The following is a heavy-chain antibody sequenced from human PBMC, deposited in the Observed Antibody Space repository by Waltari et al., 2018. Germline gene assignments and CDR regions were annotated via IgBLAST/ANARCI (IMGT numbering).Heavy chain of an antibody. D-gene: IGHD2-21*01. CDR2: INPSGGST. J-gene: IGHJ6*02. V-gene: IGHV1-46*01. CDR1: EYTFTRSY. Sequence: QVQLVQSGAAVKKPGAAVKISCKTSEYTFTRSYVHWVRQAPGQGLEWMGIINPSGGSTIYAQKFQGRVTMTRDTSTSTVYMELSSLRSEDTAVYYCASDTGALWMDVWGQGTTVTVSS. CDR3: ASDTGALWMDV.